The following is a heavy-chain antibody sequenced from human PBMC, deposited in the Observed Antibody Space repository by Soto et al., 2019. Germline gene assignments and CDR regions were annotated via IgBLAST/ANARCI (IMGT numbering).Heavy chain of an antibody. CDR1: GFTFSSYA. CDR2: ISGSGGST. CDR3: AKYRSSSFKREDY. V-gene: IGHV3-23*01. D-gene: IGHD6-13*01. Sequence: PGGSLRLSCAASGFTFSSYAMSWVRQAPGKGLEWVSAISGSGGSTYYADSVKGRFTISRDNSKNTLYLQMNSLRAGDTAVYYCAKYRSSSFKREDYRGQGTLVTVSS. J-gene: IGHJ4*02.